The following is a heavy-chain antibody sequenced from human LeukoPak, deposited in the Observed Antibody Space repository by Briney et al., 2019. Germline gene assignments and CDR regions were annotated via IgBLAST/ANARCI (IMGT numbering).Heavy chain of an antibody. V-gene: IGHV3-74*01. CDR3: ARAPSEVGGYYPEYFRH. CDR2: IKSDGKT. CDR1: GFTFSRSW. J-gene: IGHJ1*01. Sequence: GGSLRLSCEASGFTFSRSWMHWVRQAPGKGLGWVSRIKSDGKTNYADSVKGRFTISRDNAKNTVSLQMDSLRAEDTGVYYCARAPSEVGGYYPEYFRHWGQGTLVTVSS. D-gene: IGHD3-22*01.